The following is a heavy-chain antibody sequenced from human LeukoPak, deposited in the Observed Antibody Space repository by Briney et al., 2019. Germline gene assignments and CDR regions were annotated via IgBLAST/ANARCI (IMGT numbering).Heavy chain of an antibody. D-gene: IGHD5-18*01. Sequence: SSETLSLTCTVSGGSISSSSYYWGWIRQPPGKELEWIGSIYYSGSTYYNPSLKSRVTISVDTSKNQFSLKLSSVTAADTAVYYCARGRYSYGYAFDIWGQGTMVTVSS. CDR3: ARGRYSYGYAFDI. CDR2: IYYSGST. CDR1: GGSISSSSYY. J-gene: IGHJ3*02. V-gene: IGHV4-39*07.